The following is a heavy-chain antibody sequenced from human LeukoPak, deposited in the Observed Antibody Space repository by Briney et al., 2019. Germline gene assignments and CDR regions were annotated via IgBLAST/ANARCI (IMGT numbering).Heavy chain of an antibody. CDR3: ARDGVFGAFDI. J-gene: IGHJ3*02. D-gene: IGHD3-10*02. V-gene: IGHV3-48*03. CDR2: ISSSGSTI. Sequence: PGGSLRLSCAASGFTFSSYEMNWVRQAPGKGPEWVSYISSSGSTIYYADSVKGRFTISRDNAKNSLYLQMNSLRAEDTAVYYCARDGVFGAFDIWGQGTMVTVSS. CDR1: GFTFSSYE.